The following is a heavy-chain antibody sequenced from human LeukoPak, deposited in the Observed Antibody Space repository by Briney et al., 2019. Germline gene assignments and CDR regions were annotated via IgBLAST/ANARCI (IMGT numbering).Heavy chain of an antibody. D-gene: IGHD1-26*01. CDR3: ARGLGGSYYLPFDY. V-gene: IGHV1-8*01. CDR1: GYTFTSYD. Sequence: ASVKVSCKASGYTFTSYDINWARQATGQGLEWMGWMNPDNSNTGYAQKFQGRVSMTRSTSTGTAYMELSSLRSEDTAVYYCARGLGGSYYLPFDYWGQGTLVTVSS. J-gene: IGHJ4*02. CDR2: MNPDNSNT.